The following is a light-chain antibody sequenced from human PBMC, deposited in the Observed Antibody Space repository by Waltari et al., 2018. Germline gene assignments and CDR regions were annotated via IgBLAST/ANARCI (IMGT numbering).Light chain of an antibody. Sequence: QSALTQPPPASGSPGQEATISCTGTSSDIGAYNYVSCYQQHPGKAPKLMIHEVTKRPAGVPDRSSGVKSGKPVSLTVGGLQAEEGADYFCSSYEGINTFPWDLFVGGTRLTF. CDR1: SSDIGAYNY. V-gene: IGLV2-8*01. J-gene: IGLJ3*02. CDR3: SSYEGINTFPWDL. CDR2: EVT.